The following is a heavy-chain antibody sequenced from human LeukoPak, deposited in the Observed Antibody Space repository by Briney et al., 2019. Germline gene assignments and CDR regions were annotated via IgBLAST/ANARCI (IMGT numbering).Heavy chain of an antibody. CDR1: GGSFSGNY. CDR2: INHSGST. V-gene: IGHV4-34*01. D-gene: IGHD3-22*01. Sequence: ASETLSLTCAVYGGSFSGNYWSWIRQPPGKGLEWIGEINHSGSTNYNPSLKSRVTISVDMSKNQFSLKLSSVTAADTAVYYCARGFSDSSGYYYQYYYYYGMDVWGQGTTVTVSS. CDR3: ARGFSDSSGYYYQYYYYYGMDV. J-gene: IGHJ6*02.